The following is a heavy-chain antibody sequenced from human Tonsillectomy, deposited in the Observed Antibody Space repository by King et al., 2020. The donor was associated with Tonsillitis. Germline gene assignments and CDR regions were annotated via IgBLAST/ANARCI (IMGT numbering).Heavy chain of an antibody. CDR1: GGSISSSSYY. CDR3: ARGTVTGANWFDP. Sequence: VQLQESGPGLVKPSETLSLTCTVSGGSISSSSYYWGWIRQPPGKGLEWIGSIYYSGSTYYNPSLKSRVTISVDTSKNQFSLKLSSVTAADTAVYYCARGTVTGANWFDPWGQGTLVTVSS. D-gene: IGHD4-17*01. CDR2: IYYSGST. J-gene: IGHJ5*02. V-gene: IGHV4-39*01.